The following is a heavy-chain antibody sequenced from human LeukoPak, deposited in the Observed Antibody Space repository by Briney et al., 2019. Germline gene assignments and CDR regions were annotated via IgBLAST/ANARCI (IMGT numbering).Heavy chain of an antibody. J-gene: IGHJ4*02. V-gene: IGHV4-59*01. CDR3: ARAPGMPALTDY. D-gene: IGHD2-2*01. Sequence: SETLSLTCTVSGGSISSYYWSWIRQPPGKGLEWIGYIYYSGSTNYNPSLKSRVTISVDTSKNQFSLKLSSVTAADTAVYYCARAPGMPALTDYWGQGTLVTVSS. CDR1: GGSISSYY. CDR2: IYYSGST.